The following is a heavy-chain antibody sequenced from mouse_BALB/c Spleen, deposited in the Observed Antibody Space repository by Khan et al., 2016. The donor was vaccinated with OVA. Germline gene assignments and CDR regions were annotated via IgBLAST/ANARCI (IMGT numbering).Heavy chain of an antibody. CDR1: GYTFPDYE. CDR3: TRSTFAY. Sequence: QVQLQQSGAELVRPGASVTLSCKASGYTFPDYELHWVKQKPVHGLEWIGVIDPTTGVTAYNQKFKGKATLTADKSSSTAYMELRSLSSEDSAVFYGTRSTFAYWGLGTLVTGSA. V-gene: IGHV1-15*01. J-gene: IGHJ3*01. CDR2: IDPTTGVT.